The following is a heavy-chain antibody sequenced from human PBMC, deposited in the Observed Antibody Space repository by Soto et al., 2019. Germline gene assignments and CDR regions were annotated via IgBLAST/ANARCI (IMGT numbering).Heavy chain of an antibody. CDR1: GYNFTIYW. J-gene: IGHJ4*02. D-gene: IGHD4-17*01. V-gene: IGHV5-51*01. Sequence: PGESLKISCKGSGYNFTIYWIGWVRQMPGKGLEWMGVIYPANSDTRYSPSFQGQVTISADKSISTAYLQWSSLKASDAAIYYCARQDGDGLYYFDYWCQGTLVTVSS. CDR2: IYPANSDT. CDR3: ARQDGDGLYYFDY.